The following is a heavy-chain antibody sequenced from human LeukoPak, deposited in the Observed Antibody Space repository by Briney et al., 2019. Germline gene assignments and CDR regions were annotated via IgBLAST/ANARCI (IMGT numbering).Heavy chain of an antibody. CDR1: GGSFSGYY. Sequence: SETLSLTCAVYGGSFSGYYWSWIRQPPGKGPEWIGEINHSGSTNYNPSLKSRVTISVDTSKNQFSLKLSSVTAADTAVCYCARGGSITMVRGVSYYFDYWGQGTLVTVSS. CDR3: ARGGSITMVRGVSYYFDY. J-gene: IGHJ4*02. CDR2: INHSGST. V-gene: IGHV4-34*01. D-gene: IGHD3-10*01.